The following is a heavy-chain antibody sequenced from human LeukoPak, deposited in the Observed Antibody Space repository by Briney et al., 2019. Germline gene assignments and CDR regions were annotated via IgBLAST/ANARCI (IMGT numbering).Heavy chain of an antibody. CDR2: IIPAFGPT. CDR1: GGTFSSYV. CDR3: AREGEPAMTLVRGEAFDI. V-gene: IGHV1-69*13. D-gene: IGHD3-10*01. Sequence: ASVKVSCKASGGTFSSYVISWVRQAPGQGLEWMGGIIPAFGPTNYAQRFQGRLTLTADVSASTAYTALSSLTSDDTAVYYWAREGEPAMTLVRGEAFDIWGQGTMVIVSS. J-gene: IGHJ3*02.